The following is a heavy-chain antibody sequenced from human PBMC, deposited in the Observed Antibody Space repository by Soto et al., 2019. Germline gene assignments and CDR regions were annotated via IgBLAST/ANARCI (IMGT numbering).Heavy chain of an antibody. D-gene: IGHD6-19*01. V-gene: IGHV4-59*02. Sequence: TSETLSLTCTVSGASVTGFYWSWIRQPPGKGLEWIGYVFHSGSSNYNPSPKSRVTISVDTSKSQISLRLTSVTAADTAVYYCARAPGLGVANIDHWGQGTLVTVSS. CDR2: VFHSGSS. CDR3: ARAPGLGVANIDH. CDR1: GASVTGFY. J-gene: IGHJ4*02.